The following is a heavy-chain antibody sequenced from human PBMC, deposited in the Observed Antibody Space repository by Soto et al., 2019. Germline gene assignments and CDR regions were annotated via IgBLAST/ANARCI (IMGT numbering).Heavy chain of an antibody. CDR3: ARGAKYYYGMDA. CDR1: GGSISSGGYY. J-gene: IGHJ6*02. V-gene: IGHV4-31*03. D-gene: IGHD2-15*01. Sequence: TSETLSLTCTVSGGSISSGGYYWSWIRQHPGKGLEWIGYIYYSGSTYYNPSLKSRVTISVDTSKNQFSLKLSSVTAADTAVYYCARGAKYYYGMDAWGQGTTVTVSS. CDR2: IYYSGST.